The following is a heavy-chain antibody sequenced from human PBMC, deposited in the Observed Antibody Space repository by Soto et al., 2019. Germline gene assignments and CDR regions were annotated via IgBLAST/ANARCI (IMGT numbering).Heavy chain of an antibody. CDR1: GGTFSSYA. D-gene: IGHD3-22*01. CDR2: IIPIFGTA. J-gene: IGHJ6*02. V-gene: IGHV1-69*01. CDR3: ARVSIITMIVVPSYYYYGMDV. Sequence: ASVKGSCKASGGTFSSYAISWVRQAPGQGREWMGGIIPIFGTANYAQKFQGRVTITADESTSTAYMELSSLRSEDTAVYYCARVSIITMIVVPSYYYYGMDVWGHGTTVTVSS.